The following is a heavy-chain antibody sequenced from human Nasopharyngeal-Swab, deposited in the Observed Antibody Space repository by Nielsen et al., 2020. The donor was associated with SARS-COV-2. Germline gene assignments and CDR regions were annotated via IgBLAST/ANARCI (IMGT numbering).Heavy chain of an antibody. CDR3: ARLSSYVMLNYMDV. Sequence: GGSLRLSCKGSGYRFTNYWIAWVRQMPGKGLESMGIIYPGDSDARYSPSFQGQVTISVDKSINATYLQWSSLKASDTAMYYCARLSSYVMLNYMDVWGKGTTVSVSS. D-gene: IGHD3-16*01. V-gene: IGHV5-51*01. J-gene: IGHJ6*03. CDR1: GYRFTNYW. CDR2: IYPGDSDA.